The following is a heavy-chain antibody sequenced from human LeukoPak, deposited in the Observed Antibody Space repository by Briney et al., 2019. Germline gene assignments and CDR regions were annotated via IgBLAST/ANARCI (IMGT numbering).Heavy chain of an antibody. D-gene: IGHD6-19*01. Sequence: GGSLRLSCAASGFTFSTYAMTWVRQAPGKGLECVSGISGSGGSTYYADSVKGRVTISRDNSKNTLYLQMNSLRAEDTAVYYCAKAKYSSGWYYFDYWGQGALVTVSS. CDR2: ISGSGGST. CDR3: AKAKYSSGWYYFDY. V-gene: IGHV3-23*01. CDR1: GFTFSTYA. J-gene: IGHJ4*02.